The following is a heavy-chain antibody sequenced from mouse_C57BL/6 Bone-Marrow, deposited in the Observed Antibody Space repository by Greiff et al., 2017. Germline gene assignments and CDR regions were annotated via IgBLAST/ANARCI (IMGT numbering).Heavy chain of an antibody. CDR2: IYPGGGYT. J-gene: IGHJ2*01. Sequence: VQLKESGAELVRPGTSVKMSCKASGYTFTNYWIGWAKQRPGHGLEWIGDIYPGGGYTNYNEKFKGKATLTADKSSSTAYMQFSSLTSEDSAIYYGARSEGYYVYFDYWGQGTTLTVSS. D-gene: IGHD2-3*01. V-gene: IGHV1-63*01. CDR1: GYTFTNYW. CDR3: ARSEGYYVYFDY.